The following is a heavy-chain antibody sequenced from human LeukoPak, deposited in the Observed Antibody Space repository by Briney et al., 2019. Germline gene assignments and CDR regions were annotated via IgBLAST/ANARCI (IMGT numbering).Heavy chain of an antibody. J-gene: IGHJ5*01. CDR2: IIPMFGP. CDR1: GGTFSDYA. D-gene: IGHD2-8*02. Sequence: SVKVSCKASGGTFSDYAISWVRQAPGQGLEWMGGIIPMFGPNYAQKFQDRVTITADESTNTAYMELSSLRSEDTALYYCARDTERFTSWGQGTLVTVSS. V-gene: IGHV1-69*13. CDR3: ARDTERFTS.